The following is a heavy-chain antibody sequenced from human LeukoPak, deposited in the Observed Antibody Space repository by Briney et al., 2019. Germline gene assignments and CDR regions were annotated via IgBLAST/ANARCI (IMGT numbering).Heavy chain of an antibody. J-gene: IGHJ3*02. V-gene: IGHV3-48*03. CDR2: ISSSGSTI. CDR1: GFTFSSYE. CDR3: AREGAGDAFDI. Sequence: GGSLRLSCAASGFTFSSYEMNWVRQAPGKGLEWVSYISSSGSTIYYADSVKGRFTISRDNAKNSLHLQMNSLRADDTALYYCAREGAGDAFDIWGQGTMVTVSS.